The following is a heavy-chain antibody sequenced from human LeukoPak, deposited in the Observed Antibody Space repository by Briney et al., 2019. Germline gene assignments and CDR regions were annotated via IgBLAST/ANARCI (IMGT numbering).Heavy chain of an antibody. Sequence: GGSLRLSCAASGFTFYNDAMSWVRQAPGKGLEWVSGISGSGGSTFYAESVKGRFTISRDDSKLYLQMNSLRAEDTAVYYCAKRGVQQWLVDWYFDYWGQGTLVTVSS. D-gene: IGHD6-19*01. J-gene: IGHJ4*02. CDR3: AKRGVQQWLVDWYFDY. CDR1: GFTFYNDA. CDR2: ISGSGGST. V-gene: IGHV3-23*01.